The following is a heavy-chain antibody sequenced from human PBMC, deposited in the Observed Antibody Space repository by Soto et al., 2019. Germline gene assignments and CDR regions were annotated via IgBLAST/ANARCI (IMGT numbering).Heavy chain of an antibody. J-gene: IGHJ4*02. CDR1: GYTFTSYG. Sequence: GASVKVSCKASGYTFTSYGISWVRQAPGQGLEWMGWISAYNGNTNYAQKLQGRVTMTTDTSTSTAYMELRSLRSEDTAVYYCARSTNYDSSGYYSQWGQGTLVTVSS. D-gene: IGHD3-22*01. V-gene: IGHV1-18*01. CDR3: ARSTNYDSSGYYSQ. CDR2: ISAYNGNT.